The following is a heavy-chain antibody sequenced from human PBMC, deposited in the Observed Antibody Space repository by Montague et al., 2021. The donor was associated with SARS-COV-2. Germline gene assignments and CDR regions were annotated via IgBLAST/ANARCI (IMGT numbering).Heavy chain of an antibody. D-gene: IGHD1-26*01. CDR1: GGSISSYY. CDR3: AREKGGSYSGRRYYYYYYMDV. V-gene: IGHV4-59*01. Sequence: SETLSLTCTVSGGSISSYYWSWIRQPPGKGLEWIGYIYYSGSTNYNPSLKSRVTISVDTSKNQFSLKLSSVTAADTAVYYCAREKGGSYSGRRYYYYYYMDVWGKGTTVTVSS. CDR2: IYYSGST. J-gene: IGHJ6*03.